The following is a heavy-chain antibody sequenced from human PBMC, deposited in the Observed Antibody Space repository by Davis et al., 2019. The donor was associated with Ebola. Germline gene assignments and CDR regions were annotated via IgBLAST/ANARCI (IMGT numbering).Heavy chain of an antibody. CDR3: AREVVVAAPDY. CDR2: ISSSSSYT. V-gene: IGHV3-11*06. CDR1: GFTFSDYY. D-gene: IGHD2-15*01. Sequence: WGSLTLSCAASGFTFSDYYMSWIRQAPGKGLEWVSYISSSSSYTNYADSVKGRFTISRDNAKNSLYLQMNSLRAEDTAVYYCAREVVVAAPDYWGQGTLVTVSS. J-gene: IGHJ4*02.